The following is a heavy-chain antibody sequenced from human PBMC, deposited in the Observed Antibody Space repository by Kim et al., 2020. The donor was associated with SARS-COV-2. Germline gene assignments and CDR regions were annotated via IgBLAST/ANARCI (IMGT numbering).Heavy chain of an antibody. CDR1: GGSFSGYY. J-gene: IGHJ4*01. CDR3: ARGLYGSGSYYRCYYFDY. CDR2: INHSGST. V-gene: IGHV4-34*01. D-gene: IGHD3-10*01. Sequence: SETLSLTCAVYGGSFSGYYWSWIRQPPGKGLEWIGEINHSGSTNYNPSLKSRVTISVDTSKNQFSLKLSSVTAADTAVYYCARGLYGSGSYYRCYYFDY.